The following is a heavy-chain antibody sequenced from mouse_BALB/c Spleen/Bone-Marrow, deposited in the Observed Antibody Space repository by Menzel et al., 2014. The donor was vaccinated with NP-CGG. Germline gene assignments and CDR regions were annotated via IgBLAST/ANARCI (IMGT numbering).Heavy chain of an antibody. CDR3: ARNEGFYDGYYPWFAY. V-gene: IGHV2-2*02. Sequence: VQLQESGPGLVQPSQSLSITCTVSGFSLTSYGVHWVRQSPGKGLEWLGVIWSGGSTDYNAAFISRLSISKDNSKSQVFFKMNSLQANDTAIYYCARNEGFYDGYYPWFAYWDQGTLVTVSA. J-gene: IGHJ3*01. D-gene: IGHD2-3*01. CDR2: IWSGGST. CDR1: GFSLTSYG.